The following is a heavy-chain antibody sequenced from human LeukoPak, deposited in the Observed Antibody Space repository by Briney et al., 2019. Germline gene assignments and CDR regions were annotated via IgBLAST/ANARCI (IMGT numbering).Heavy chain of an antibody. V-gene: IGHV1-69*06. D-gene: IGHD2-2*01. CDR3: ASGTTDIVVVPATLRNYYFDY. J-gene: IGHJ4*02. CDR2: IIPMFGTA. CDR1: GGTFSSYE. Sequence: SVKVSCKASGGTFSSYEISWVRQAPGQGLEWMGEIIPMFGTAKYAQKFQGRVTITADKSTSTAYMELSSLRSEDTAVYYCASGTTDIVVVPATLRNYYFDYWGQGTLVTVSS.